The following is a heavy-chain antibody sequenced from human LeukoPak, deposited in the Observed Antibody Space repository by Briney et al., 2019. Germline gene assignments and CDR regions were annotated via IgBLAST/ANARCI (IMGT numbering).Heavy chain of an antibody. J-gene: IGHJ4*02. D-gene: IGHD5-18*01. CDR2: INPDSGGT. CDR1: GYTFTGYY. Sequence: GASVKVSCKASGYTFTGYYMHWVRQAPGQGLEWMGWINPDSGGTNYAQKFQGRVTMTRDTSISTAYMELSRLRSDDTAVCYCARDTGYSYGIYWGQGTLVTVSS. CDR3: ARDTGYSYGIY. V-gene: IGHV1-2*02.